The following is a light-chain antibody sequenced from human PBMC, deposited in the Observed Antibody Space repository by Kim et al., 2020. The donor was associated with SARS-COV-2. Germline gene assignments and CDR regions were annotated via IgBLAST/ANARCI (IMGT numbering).Light chain of an antibody. J-gene: IGLJ3*02. V-gene: IGLV3-19*01. CDR1: SLRSYY. Sequence: ALGPTVRITCQGDSLRSYYASWYQQKPGQAPVLVFYGKNNRPSGIPDRFSGSYSGNTASLTITAAQAEDEADYYCNSRESSANHWMFGGGTQLTVL. CDR3: NSRESSANHWM. CDR2: GKN.